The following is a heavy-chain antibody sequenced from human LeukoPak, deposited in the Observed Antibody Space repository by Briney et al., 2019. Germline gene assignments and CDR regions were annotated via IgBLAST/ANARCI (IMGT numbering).Heavy chain of an antibody. Sequence: AGGSLRLSCAASGFTFSSYAMSWVRQAPGKGLEWVSAISGSGGSTYYADSVKGRFTISRDNSKNTLYLQMNSLRAEDTAVYYCAKEGRIVVVTAMLGYWGQGTLVTVSS. V-gene: IGHV3-23*01. D-gene: IGHD2-21*02. CDR1: GFTFSSYA. CDR2: ISGSGGST. CDR3: AKEGRIVVVTAMLGY. J-gene: IGHJ4*02.